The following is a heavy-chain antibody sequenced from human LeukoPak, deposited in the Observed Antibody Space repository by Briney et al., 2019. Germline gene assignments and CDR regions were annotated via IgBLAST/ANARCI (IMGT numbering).Heavy chain of an antibody. CDR3: ARNYNGNFDY. J-gene: IGHJ4*02. Sequence: PGGSLRLSCAASGFTFSSSWMHWVRQAPGKGLVWVSRINTDGSSTGYADSVKGRFTISRDNAKNTLYLQMSSLRAEDTAVYYCARNYNGNFDYWGQGTLVTVSS. CDR2: INTDGSST. V-gene: IGHV3-74*01. CDR1: GFTFSSSW. D-gene: IGHD1-1*01.